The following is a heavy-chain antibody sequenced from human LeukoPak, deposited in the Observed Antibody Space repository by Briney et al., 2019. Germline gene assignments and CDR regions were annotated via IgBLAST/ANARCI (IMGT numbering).Heavy chain of an antibody. CDR1: GGSISSGGYY. V-gene: IGHV4-31*03. CDR3: ARGGDGTRIDY. Sequence: SQTLSLTCTVSGGSISSGGYYWSWIRQHPGKGLEWIGYIYYSGSTYYNPSLKSRVTISVDTSKNQFSLKLNSVTAADTAVYYCARGGDGTRIDYWGQGTLVTVSS. D-gene: IGHD5-24*01. CDR2: IYYSGST. J-gene: IGHJ4*02.